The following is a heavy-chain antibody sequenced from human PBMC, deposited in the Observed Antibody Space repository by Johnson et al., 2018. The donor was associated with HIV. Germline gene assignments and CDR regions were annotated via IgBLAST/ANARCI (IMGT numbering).Heavy chain of an antibody. CDR2: ISYDGSNE. Sequence: VQLVESGGGVVQPGRSLRLSCAASGFTFSNYGMHWVRQAPGKGLAWVAVISYDGSNEYYAEFVKGRFTISRDNSKNTLYLQMNSLRAGDTAVYYCARHKGQQYDTFDIWGQGTMVTVSS. CDR1: GFTFSNYG. V-gene: IGHV3-30*03. J-gene: IGHJ3*02. CDR3: ARHKGQQYDTFDI. D-gene: IGHD6-13*01.